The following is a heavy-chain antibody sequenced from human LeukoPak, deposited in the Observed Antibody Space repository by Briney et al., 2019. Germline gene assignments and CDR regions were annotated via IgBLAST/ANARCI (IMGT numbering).Heavy chain of an antibody. CDR2: ISTYNGNT. D-gene: IGHD5-12*01. Sequence: ASVKVSCKASGYIFTNYAINWVRQAPGQGLEWMGWISTYNGNTKYAQSLQGRVSMTTDTSTSIAYMEIRSLKSDDTAIYYCARATTLMVASPFDYWGQGSLVIVSS. CDR1: GYIFTNYA. J-gene: IGHJ4*02. CDR3: ARATTLMVASPFDY. V-gene: IGHV1-18*01.